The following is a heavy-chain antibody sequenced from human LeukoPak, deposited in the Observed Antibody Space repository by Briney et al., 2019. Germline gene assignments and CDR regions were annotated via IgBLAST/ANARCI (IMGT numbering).Heavy chain of an antibody. CDR2: INPNSGGT. CDR1: GYTFTGYY. D-gene: IGHD3-10*01. J-gene: IGHJ5*02. Sequence: ASVKVSCKASGYTFTGYYMHWVRQAPGQGLEWMGWINPNSGGTNYAQKFQGWVTMTRDTSISTAYMELSRLRSDDTAVYYCARGLRGFGELLHNWFDPWGQGTLVTVSS. V-gene: IGHV1-2*04. CDR3: ARGLRGFGELLHNWFDP.